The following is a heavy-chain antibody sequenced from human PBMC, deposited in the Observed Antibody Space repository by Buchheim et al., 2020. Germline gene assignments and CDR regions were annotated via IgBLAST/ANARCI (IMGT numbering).Heavy chain of an antibody. CDR3: ARVDGSYDILTGYYNNWFDP. D-gene: IGHD3-9*01. J-gene: IGHJ5*02. CDR2: MNPNSGNT. Sequence: QVQLVQSGAEVKKPGASVKVSCKASGYTFTSYDINWVRQATGQGLEWMGWMNPNSGNTGYAQKFQGRVTMTRNTSISTAYMELRSLRSEDTAVYYCARVDGSYDILTGYYNNWFDPWGQGTL. V-gene: IGHV1-8*01. CDR1: GYTFTSYD.